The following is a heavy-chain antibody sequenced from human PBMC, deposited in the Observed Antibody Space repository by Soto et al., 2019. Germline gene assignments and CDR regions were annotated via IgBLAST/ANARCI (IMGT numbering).Heavy chain of an antibody. CDR2: IYYSGST. J-gene: IGHJ4*02. CDR1: GGSISSYY. CDR3: ARGRLNYDILTGYYPGTYYFDY. D-gene: IGHD3-9*01. Sequence: PSETLSLTCTVSGGSISSYYWIWIRQPPGKGLEWIGYIYYSGSTNYNPSLKSRVTISVDTSKNQFSLKLSSVTAADTAVYYCARGRLNYDILTGYYPGTYYFDYWGQGTLVTVSS. V-gene: IGHV4-59*01.